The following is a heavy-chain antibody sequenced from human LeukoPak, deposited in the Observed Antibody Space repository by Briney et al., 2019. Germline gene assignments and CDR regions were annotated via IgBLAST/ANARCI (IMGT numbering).Heavy chain of an antibody. CDR2: MNPNSGNT. CDR1: GYTFTSYD. D-gene: IGHD5-18*01. J-gene: IGHJ4*02. Sequence: ASVKVSCKASGYTFTSYDINWVRQATGQGLEWAGWMNPNSGNTGYAQKFQGRVTMTRNTSISTAYMELSSLRSEDTAVYYCARGIWIQLWSYPQYYFDYWGQGTLVTVSS. V-gene: IGHV1-8*01. CDR3: ARGIWIQLWSYPQYYFDY.